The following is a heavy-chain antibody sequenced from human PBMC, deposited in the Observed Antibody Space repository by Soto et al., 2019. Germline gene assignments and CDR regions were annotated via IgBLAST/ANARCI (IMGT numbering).Heavy chain of an antibody. J-gene: IGHJ6*02. Sequence: QVQLVQSGAEVKKPGSSVKVSCKASGGTFSSYAISWVRQAPGQGLEWMGGIIPIFGTANYAQKFQGRVTITADESTSTAYMELSSLSSEDTAVYYCARGYYDILTGYPGGGMDVWGQGTTVTVSS. D-gene: IGHD3-9*01. CDR3: ARGYYDILTGYPGGGMDV. V-gene: IGHV1-69*12. CDR1: GGTFSSYA. CDR2: IIPIFGTA.